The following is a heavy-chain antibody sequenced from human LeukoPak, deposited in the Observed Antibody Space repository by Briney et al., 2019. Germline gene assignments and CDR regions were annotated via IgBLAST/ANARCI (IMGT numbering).Heavy chain of an antibody. Sequence: GGSLRLSCAASGFNVSSNYMSWVRQAPGKGLEWVSVIYSGGSTYYADSVKGRFTISRDNSKNTLYLQMNSLRAEDTAVYYCARGRGGGLSFDYWGQGTLVTVSS. CDR2: IYSGGST. D-gene: IGHD3-16*01. CDR3: ARGRGGGLSFDY. J-gene: IGHJ4*02. V-gene: IGHV3-53*01. CDR1: GFNVSSNY.